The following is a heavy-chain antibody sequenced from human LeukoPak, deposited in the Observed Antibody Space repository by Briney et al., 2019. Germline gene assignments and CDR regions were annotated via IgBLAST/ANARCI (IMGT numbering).Heavy chain of an antibody. D-gene: IGHD6-19*01. V-gene: IGHV4-59*01. Sequence: SETLSLTCTVSGGSISTYHWTWIRQPPGKGLEWIGYINYSGRTNHNPSLKSRVTISVDTSKNQFSLKLSSVTAADTAVYYCARDLREMRRSGAGPTITYGMDVWGQGTTVTVSS. CDR2: INYSGRT. J-gene: IGHJ6*02. CDR3: ARDLREMRRSGAGPTITYGMDV. CDR1: GGSISTYH.